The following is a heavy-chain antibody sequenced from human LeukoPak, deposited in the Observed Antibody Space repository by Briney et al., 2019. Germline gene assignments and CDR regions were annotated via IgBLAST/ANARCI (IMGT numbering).Heavy chain of an antibody. J-gene: IGHJ4*02. CDR1: GYTFTGYY. D-gene: IGHD6-6*01. CDR2: INPNSGGT. V-gene: IGHV1-2*02. Sequence: ASVKVSCKTSGYTFTGYYMHWVRQAPGQGLEWMGWINPNSGGTNFAQTFQGRVTMTRDTSISTAYMELSRLRSDDTAVCYCARKYSSSSGRLFDHWGQGTLVTASS. CDR3: ARKYSSSSGRLFDH.